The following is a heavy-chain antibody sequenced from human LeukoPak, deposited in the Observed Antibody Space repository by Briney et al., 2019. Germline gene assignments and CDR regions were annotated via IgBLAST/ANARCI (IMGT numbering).Heavy chain of an antibody. D-gene: IGHD6-25*01. CDR3: AKDHHSSGWYFDY. V-gene: IGHV3-23*01. J-gene: IGHJ4*02. CDR2: ISGSGGST. Sequence: GESLKISCKASGFTFSSYAMSWVRQAPGKGLEWVSAISGSGGSTYYADSVKGRFTISRDNSKNTLYLQMNSLRAEDTAVYYCAKDHHSSGWYFDYWGQGTLVTVSS. CDR1: GFTFSSYA.